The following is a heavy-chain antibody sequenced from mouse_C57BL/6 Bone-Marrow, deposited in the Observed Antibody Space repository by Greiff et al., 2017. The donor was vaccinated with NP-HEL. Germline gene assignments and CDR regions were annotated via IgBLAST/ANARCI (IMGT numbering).Heavy chain of an antibody. D-gene: IGHD1-1*01. J-gene: IGHJ3*01. V-gene: IGHV5-12*01. CDR3: ASPFYYYGSSYSAWFAY. CDR2: ISNGGGST. CDR1: GFTFSDYY. Sequence: EVQLQESGGGLVQPGGSLKLSCAASGFTFSDYYMYWVRQTPEKRLEWVAYISNGGGSTYYPDTVKGRFTISRDNAKNTLYLQMSRLKSEDTAMYYCASPFYYYGSSYSAWFAYWGQGTLVTVSA.